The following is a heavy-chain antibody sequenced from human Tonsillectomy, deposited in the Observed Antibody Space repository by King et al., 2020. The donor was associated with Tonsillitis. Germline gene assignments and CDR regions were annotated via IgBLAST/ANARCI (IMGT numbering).Heavy chain of an antibody. D-gene: IGHD5-18*01. CDR3: ASLGYSYGTGYFDY. CDR1: GGSISSYY. Sequence: QVQLQESGPGLVKPSETLSLTCTVSGGSISSYYWSWIRQPPGKGLEWIGYIYYSGSTNYNPSLKSRVTISVDTSKNQFSLKLSSVTAADTAVYYCASLGYSYGTGYFDYWGQGTLFTVSS. CDR2: IYYSGST. V-gene: IGHV4-59*01. J-gene: IGHJ4*02.